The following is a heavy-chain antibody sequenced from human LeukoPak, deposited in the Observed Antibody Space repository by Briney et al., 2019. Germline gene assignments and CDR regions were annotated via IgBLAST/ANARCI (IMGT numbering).Heavy chain of an antibody. D-gene: IGHD3-22*01. CDR1: GGSISSGSYY. CDR2: IYTSGST. V-gene: IGHV4-61*02. J-gene: IGHJ4*02. Sequence: SQTLSLTCTVSGGSISSGSYYWSWIRQPAGKGLEWIGRIYTSGSTNYNPSLKSRVTISVDTSKNQFSLKLSSVTAADTAVYYCARDGPYDSSGYIRNYWGQGTLVTVSS. CDR3: ARDGPYDSSGYIRNY.